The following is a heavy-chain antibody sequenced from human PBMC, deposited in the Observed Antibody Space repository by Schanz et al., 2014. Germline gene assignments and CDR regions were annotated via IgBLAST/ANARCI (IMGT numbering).Heavy chain of an antibody. D-gene: IGHD3-10*01. J-gene: IGHJ3*02. Sequence: EVKLLESGGTLVRPGGSLRLSCAASGFTFSTYAMAWVRQAPGKGLEWVSSINTGGDSTHYADSVRGRFTISRDNAENTLFLQMNSLRAEDTAVYYCAKGRFGELSAFDIWGQGTMVTVSS. V-gene: IGHV3-23*01. CDR2: INTGGDST. CDR3: AKGRFGELSAFDI. CDR1: GFTFSTYA.